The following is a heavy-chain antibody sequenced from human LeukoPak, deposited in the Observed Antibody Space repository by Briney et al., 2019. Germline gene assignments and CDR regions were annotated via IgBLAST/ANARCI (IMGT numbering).Heavy chain of an antibody. CDR3: ARDSKAYNWNRAYYFDY. V-gene: IGHV1-69*01. CDR1: GGTFSSYA. D-gene: IGHD1-20*01. CDR2: IIPIFGTA. Sequence: SVKVSCKASGGTFSSYAISWVRQAPGQGLEWMGGIIPIFGTANYAQKFQGRVTITADESTSTAYMELSSLRSEDTAVYYCARDSKAYNWNRAYYFDYWGQGTLVTDSS. J-gene: IGHJ4*02.